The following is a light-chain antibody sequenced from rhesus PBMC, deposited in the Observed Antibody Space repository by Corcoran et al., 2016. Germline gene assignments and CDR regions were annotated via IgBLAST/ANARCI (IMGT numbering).Light chain of an antibody. Sequence: QLILTQSPATLSLSPGERATLSCRASQSVGRSLHWYQQKPGQAPRLPIYAAATRDSDIPDRFSGSGSGTEFTLTISSREPEDFAVYYCKKYRASPYIFGQGTKVEIK. CDR1: QSVGRS. J-gene: IGKJ2*01. V-gene: IGKV3-53*01. CDR2: AAA. CDR3: KKYRASPYI.